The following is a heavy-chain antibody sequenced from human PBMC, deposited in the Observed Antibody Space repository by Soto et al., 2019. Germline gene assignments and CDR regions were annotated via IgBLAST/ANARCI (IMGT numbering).Heavy chain of an antibody. CDR1: GCTSTSAY. CDR3: ARALAPSDYGRDG. Sequence: GAXGTAACTAIGCTSTSAYKHWGGKDHGQGLEWMGIINPSGGSTSYAQKFQGRVTMTRDTSTSTVYMELSSLRSEDTAWYYCARALAPSDYGRDGWGGGTTVTDSA. CDR2: INPSGGST. V-gene: IGHV1-46*01. J-gene: IGHJ6*01.